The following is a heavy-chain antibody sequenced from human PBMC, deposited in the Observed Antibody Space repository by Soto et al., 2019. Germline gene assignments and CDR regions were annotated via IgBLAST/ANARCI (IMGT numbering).Heavy chain of an antibody. D-gene: IGHD5-18*01. CDR1: GFTFNNYA. J-gene: IGHJ4*02. CDR3: AKVDTAMVIFDY. Sequence: WSLRLSCPPSGFTFNNYAIRWVSQAPGKGLGWVCAFGGSGGGSFYADSVKGRFTISRDNSKNTLYLQMSSLRADDTAVYYCAKVDTAMVIFDYWGQGTLVTVSS. V-gene: IGHV3-23*01. CDR2: FGGSGGGS.